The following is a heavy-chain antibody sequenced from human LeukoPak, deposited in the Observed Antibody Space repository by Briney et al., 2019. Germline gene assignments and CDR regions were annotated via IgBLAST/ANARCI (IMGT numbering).Heavy chain of an antibody. CDR1: GYSFTSYW. D-gene: IGHD3-22*01. CDR2: IYPGDSDT. V-gene: IGHV5-51*01. Sequence: GESLKISCKGSGYSFTSYWIGWVRQMPGKGLEWMGIIYPGDSDTRYSPSFQGQVTISADKSISTAYLQWSSLKASDTAMYYCARLPHYYDSSGYYYYGMDVWGQGTRSPSP. J-gene: IGHJ6*02. CDR3: ARLPHYYDSSGYYYYGMDV.